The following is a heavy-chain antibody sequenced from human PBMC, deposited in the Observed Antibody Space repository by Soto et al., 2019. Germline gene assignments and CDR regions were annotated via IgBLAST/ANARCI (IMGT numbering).Heavy chain of an antibody. D-gene: IGHD3-22*01. V-gene: IGHV3-15*07. J-gene: IGHJ4*02. CDR2: IKSKTDGGTT. CDR3: TTDYTRSYYDSSGYLGNLDY. Sequence: EVQLVESGGGLVKPGGSLRLSCAASGFTFSNAWMNWVRQAPGKGLEWVGRIKSKTDGGTTDYAAPVKGRFTISRDDSKNTLYLQMNSLKTEDTAVYYCTTDYTRSYYDSSGYLGNLDYWGQGTLVTVSS. CDR1: GFTFSNAW.